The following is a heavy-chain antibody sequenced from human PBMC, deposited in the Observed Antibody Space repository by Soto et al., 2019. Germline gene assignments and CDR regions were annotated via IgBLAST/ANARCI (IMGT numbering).Heavy chain of an antibody. V-gene: IGHV5-51*01. J-gene: IGHJ6*02. CDR1: GYIFTSYW. CDR2: IYPGDSDT. CDR3: ARQGNYYGLVPGMDV. D-gene: IGHD3-10*01. Sequence: VESLKISCKGSGYIFTSYWICCFLQMPVKVLEWMGIIYPGDSDTRYSPSFQGQVTISADKSISTAYLQWSSLKASDTAMYYCARQGNYYGLVPGMDVWGQGTTVTVSS.